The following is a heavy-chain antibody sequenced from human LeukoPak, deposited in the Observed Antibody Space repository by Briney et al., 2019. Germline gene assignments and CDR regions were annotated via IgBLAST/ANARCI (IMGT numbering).Heavy chain of an antibody. CDR2: ISGSDGST. V-gene: IGHV3-23*01. CDR1: GFTFNTYG. J-gene: IGHJ4*02. CDR3: AKDASDGDYAVY. Sequence: GGSLRLSCAVSGFTFNTYGMTWVRQAPGKGLEWVSGISGSDGSTYYADSVKGRFTISRDNSKNTLYLQMNSLRAEDTAVYYCAKDASDGDYAVYWGQGTLVTVSS. D-gene: IGHD4-17*01.